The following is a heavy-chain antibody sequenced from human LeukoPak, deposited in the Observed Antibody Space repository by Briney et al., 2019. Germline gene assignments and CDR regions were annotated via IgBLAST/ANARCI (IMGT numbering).Heavy chain of an antibody. V-gene: IGHV3-30*18. Sequence: GRSLRLSCEASGFTFIGYGMHWLRQAPGKGLEWVAGISYDGSNQYYTDSVKGRFTISRDNSKNTLYLQMNSLRPEDTAVYYCAKPRGGDSWAFDFWGQGTMVTVSS. CDR2: ISYDGSNQ. D-gene: IGHD2-21*02. J-gene: IGHJ3*01. CDR1: GFTFIGYG. CDR3: AKPRGGDSWAFDF.